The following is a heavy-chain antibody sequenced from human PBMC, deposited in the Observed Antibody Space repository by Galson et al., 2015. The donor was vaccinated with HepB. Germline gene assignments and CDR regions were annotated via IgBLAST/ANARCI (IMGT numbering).Heavy chain of an antibody. Sequence: SVKVSCKASGYTFTRYGISWVRQAPGQGLEWMGWISAYNGNANYAQKLQGRVTMTTDTSTSTAYMELRSLRSDDTAVYYCAITPRGDRLLVFDYWGQGTLVTVSS. CDR2: ISAYNGNA. CDR1: GYTFTRYG. J-gene: IGHJ4*02. V-gene: IGHV1-18*01. D-gene: IGHD2-21*02. CDR3: AITPRGDRLLVFDY.